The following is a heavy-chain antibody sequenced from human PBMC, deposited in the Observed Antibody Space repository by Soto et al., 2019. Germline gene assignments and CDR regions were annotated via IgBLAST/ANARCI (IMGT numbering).Heavy chain of an antibody. CDR2: ISSSSSNI. J-gene: IGHJ4*02. CDR1: GFTFSSYS. CDR3: ARDKGIVVVVASMDY. D-gene: IGHD2-15*01. V-gene: IGHV3-21*01. Sequence: GGSLRLSCAASGFTFSSYSMNWVRQAPGKGLEWVSSISSSSSNIYYADSVKGRFTISRDNAKNSLYLQMNSLRAEDTAVYYCARDKGIVVVVASMDYWGQGTLVTVSS.